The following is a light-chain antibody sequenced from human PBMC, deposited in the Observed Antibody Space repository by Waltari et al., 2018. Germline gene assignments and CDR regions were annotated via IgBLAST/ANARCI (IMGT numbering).Light chain of an antibody. CDR1: HSVGTS. J-gene: IGKJ1*01. Sequence: EVVLTQSPGTLSLSPGERATLPCRASHSVGTSLAWYQQKPGQAPRLLIYGASRRATGIPDRFSGSGSGTDFSLTISRLEPEDFAVYYCQHYVRLPATFGQGTKVEI. CDR3: QHYVRLPAT. CDR2: GAS. V-gene: IGKV3-20*01.